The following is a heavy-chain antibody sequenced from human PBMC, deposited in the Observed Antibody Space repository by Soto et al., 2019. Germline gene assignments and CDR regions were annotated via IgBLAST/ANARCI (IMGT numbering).Heavy chain of an antibody. CDR3: ARGPQLWLYFDY. J-gene: IGHJ4*02. Sequence: QVQLVESGGGVVQPGRSLRLSCAASGFTFSSYAMHWVRQAPGKGLEWVAVISYDGSNKYYADSVKGRFTISRDNSKNPLYLQMNSLRAEDTAVYYCARGPQLWLYFDYWGQGTLVTVSS. CDR2: ISYDGSNK. V-gene: IGHV3-30-3*01. D-gene: IGHD5-18*01. CDR1: GFTFSSYA.